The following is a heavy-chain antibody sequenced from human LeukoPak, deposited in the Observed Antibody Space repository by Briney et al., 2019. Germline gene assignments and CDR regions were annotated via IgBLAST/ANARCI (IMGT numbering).Heavy chain of an antibody. D-gene: IGHD3-10*01. CDR3: AKGTLDYYGSGSYSNGPVD. V-gene: IGHV3-23*01. J-gene: IGHJ4*02. CDR1: GFTFSSYA. CDR2: ISGSGGST. Sequence: GGSLRLSCAASGFTFSSYAMSWVRQAPGKGLEWVSAISGSGGSTYYADSVKGRFTISRDNSKNTLYLQMNSLRAEDTAVYYCAKGTLDYYGSGSYSNGPVDWGQGTLVTVSS.